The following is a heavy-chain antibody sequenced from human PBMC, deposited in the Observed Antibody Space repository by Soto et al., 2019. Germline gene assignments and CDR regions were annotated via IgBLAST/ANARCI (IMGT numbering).Heavy chain of an antibody. D-gene: IGHD2-2*01. J-gene: IGHJ6*03. CDR3: ARIPGGGGNYYYYYMDV. CDR1: GYTFTCYG. Sequence: GASVKASCKSSGYTFTCYGISCVRQAPGQGLEWMGWISAYNGNTNYAQKLQGRVTMTTDTSTSTAYMELRSLRSDDTAVYYLARIPGGGGNYYYYYMDVWGKGTTVTVSS. CDR2: ISAYNGNT. V-gene: IGHV1-18*01.